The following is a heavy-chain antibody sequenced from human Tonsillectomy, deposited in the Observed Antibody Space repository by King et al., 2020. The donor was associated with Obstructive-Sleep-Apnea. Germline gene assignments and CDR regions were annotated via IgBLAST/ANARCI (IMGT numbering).Heavy chain of an antibody. V-gene: IGHV3-49*03. Sequence: DVQLVESGGGLVQPGRSLRLSCTASGFTFGDYAMSWFRQAPGKGLEWVGFIRSKAYGGTTEYAASVKGRFTISRDDSKSIAYLQMNSLKTEDTAVYYCTSRSGSYYNGQNYYYYGMDVWGQGTTVTVSS. D-gene: IGHD3-10*01. CDR1: GFTFGDYA. CDR3: TSRSGSYYNGQNYYYYGMDV. J-gene: IGHJ6*02. CDR2: IRSKAYGGTT.